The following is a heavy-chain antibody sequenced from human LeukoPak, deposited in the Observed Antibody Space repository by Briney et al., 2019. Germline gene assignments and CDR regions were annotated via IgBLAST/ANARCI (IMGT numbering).Heavy chain of an antibody. CDR3: ARDYGYCSSTSCYLGGPNWFDP. D-gene: IGHD2-2*03. CDR2: IIPIFGTA. Sequence: VASVKVSCKASGGTFSSYAISWVRQAPGQGLEWMGGIIPIFGTANYAQKFQGRVTITADESTSTAYMELSSLRSEDTAVYYCARDYGYCSSTSCYLGGPNWFDPWGQGTLVTVSS. V-gene: IGHV1-69*13. CDR1: GGTFSSYA. J-gene: IGHJ5*02.